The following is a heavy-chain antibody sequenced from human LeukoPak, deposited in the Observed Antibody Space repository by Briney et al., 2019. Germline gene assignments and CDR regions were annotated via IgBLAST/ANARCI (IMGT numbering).Heavy chain of an antibody. CDR1: GGSISSGGYY. V-gene: IGHV4-31*03. D-gene: IGHD3-22*01. CDR3: ARGESLIVVASDAFDI. CDR2: IYYSGST. J-gene: IGHJ3*02. Sequence: SETLSLTCTVSGGSISSGGYYWSWIHQHPGKGLEWIGYIYYSGSTYYNPSLKSRVTISVDTSKNQFSLKLSSVTAADTAVYYCARGESLIVVASDAFDIWGQGTMVTVSS.